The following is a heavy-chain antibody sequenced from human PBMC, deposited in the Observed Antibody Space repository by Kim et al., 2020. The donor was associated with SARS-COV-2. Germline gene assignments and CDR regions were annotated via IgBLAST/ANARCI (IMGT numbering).Heavy chain of an antibody. Sequence: SETLSLTCAVYGGSFSNNYWIWIRQSPVKGLEWIGEINQSGNTNYNPSLESRVSISVATSKNQFSLRLTSVTAADTAVYYCARGGDCRTTSCYGWRDLWGQGSLVPVSS. J-gene: IGHJ5*02. CDR1: GGSFSNNY. CDR2: INQSGNT. V-gene: IGHV4-34*01. CDR3: ARGGDCRTTSCYGWRDL. D-gene: IGHD2-2*01.